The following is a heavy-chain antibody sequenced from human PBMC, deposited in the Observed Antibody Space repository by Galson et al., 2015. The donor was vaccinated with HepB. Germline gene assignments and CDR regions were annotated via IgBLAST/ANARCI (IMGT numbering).Heavy chain of an antibody. CDR2: INTNTGNP. V-gene: IGHV7-4-1*02. J-gene: IGHJ4*02. Sequence: SVKVSCKASGYTFTSYAMNWVRQAPGQGLEWMGWINTNTGNPTHAQGFTGRFVFSLDTSVSTAYLQISSLKAEDTAVYYCARDVPALHVDIVAPIGYWGQGTLVTVSS. CDR1: GYTFTSYA. D-gene: IGHD5-12*01. CDR3: ARDVPALHVDIVAPIGY.